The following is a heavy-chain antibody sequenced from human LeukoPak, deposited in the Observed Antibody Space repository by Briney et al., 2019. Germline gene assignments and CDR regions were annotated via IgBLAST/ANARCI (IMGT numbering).Heavy chain of an antibody. CDR3: ASRARYCSSTSCYLDGRNDDAFDI. Sequence: PGGSLRLSCAASGFTFSSNYMSWVRQAPGKGLEGVSVIYSGGSTYYSDSVKGRFTISRDNSKNTLYLQMNSLRAEDTAVYYCASRARYCSSTSCYLDGRNDDAFDIWGQGTMVTVSS. D-gene: IGHD2-2*01. J-gene: IGHJ3*02. V-gene: IGHV3-66*01. CDR2: IYSGGST. CDR1: GFTFSSNY.